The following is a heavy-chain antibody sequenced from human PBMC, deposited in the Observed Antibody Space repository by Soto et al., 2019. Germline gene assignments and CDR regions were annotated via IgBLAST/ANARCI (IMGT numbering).Heavy chain of an antibody. CDR3: ARLLSGSASPFDP. Sequence: GGSLRLSCAASGFTFSSYSMNWVRQAPGKGLEWVSYISSSSSTIYYADSVKGRFTISRDNAKNSLYLQMNSLRAEDTAVYYCARLLSGSASPFDPWGQGTLVTVSS. D-gene: IGHD2-2*01. V-gene: IGHV3-48*01. CDR1: GFTFSSYS. J-gene: IGHJ5*02. CDR2: ISSSSSTI.